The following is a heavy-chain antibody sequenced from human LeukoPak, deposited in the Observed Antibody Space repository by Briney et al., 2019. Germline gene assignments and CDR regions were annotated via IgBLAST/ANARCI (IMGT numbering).Heavy chain of an antibody. CDR2: ISGSGGKT. D-gene: IGHD1-26*01. CDR3: AKGRKWELPFDY. V-gene: IGHV3-23*01. Sequence: GGSLRLSCAASGCTFSSYAMSWVRQAPGKGLEWVSAISGSGGKTYYADSVKGRFTISRDNSKNTLYLQMNSLRAEDTAVYYCAKGRKWELPFDYWGQGALVTVSS. CDR1: GCTFSSYA. J-gene: IGHJ4*02.